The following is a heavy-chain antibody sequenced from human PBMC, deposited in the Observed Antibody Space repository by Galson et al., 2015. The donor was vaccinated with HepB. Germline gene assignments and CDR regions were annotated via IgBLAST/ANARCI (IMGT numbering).Heavy chain of an antibody. CDR1: GFTFSSYA. Sequence: SLRLSCAASGFTFSSYAMHWVRQAPGKGLEWVAVISYDGSNKYYADSVKGRFTISRDNSKNTLYLQMNSLRAEDTAVYYCARGGSIVVVITVAFDIWGQGTMVTVSS. V-gene: IGHV3-30*04. CDR2: ISYDGSNK. CDR3: ARGGSIVVVITVAFDI. J-gene: IGHJ3*02. D-gene: IGHD3-22*01.